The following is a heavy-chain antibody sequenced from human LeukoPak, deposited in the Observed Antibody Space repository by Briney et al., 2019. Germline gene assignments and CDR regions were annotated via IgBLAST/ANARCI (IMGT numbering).Heavy chain of an antibody. J-gene: IGHJ4*02. Sequence: ASVKVSCKASGYTFTSYGISWVRQAPGQGLEWMGWISAYNGNTNYAQKLQGRVAMTTDTSTSTAYMELRSLRSDDTAVYYCARDPSVDTAIGFDYWVQGTLVTVSS. CDR3: ARDPSVDTAIGFDY. CDR1: GYTFTSYG. D-gene: IGHD5-18*01. CDR2: ISAYNGNT. V-gene: IGHV1-18*04.